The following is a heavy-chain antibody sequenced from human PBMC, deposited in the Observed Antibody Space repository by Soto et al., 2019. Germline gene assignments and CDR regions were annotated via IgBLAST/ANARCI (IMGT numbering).Heavy chain of an antibody. CDR2: IDWDDDK. CDR3: VRTLCMTGWSTFDQ. Sequence: SGPTLVNPTQTLRLTCTLSGFSLSTSGMCVSWIRQPPGKALEWLARIDWDDDKYYSTSLKTRLTISKDTSKNQVVLTMTNMDPVDTATYYCVRTLCMTGWSTFDQWGQGTLVTVSS. V-gene: IGHV2-70*11. J-gene: IGHJ4*02. D-gene: IGHD1-20*01. CDR1: GFSLSTSGMC.